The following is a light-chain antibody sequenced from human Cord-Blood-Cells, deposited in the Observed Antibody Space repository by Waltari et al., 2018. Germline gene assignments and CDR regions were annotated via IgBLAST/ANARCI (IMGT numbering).Light chain of an antibody. CDR3: CSYAGSYTFSWV. J-gene: IGLJ3*02. Sequence: QSALTPPRSVSGSPGQSVTISCTGTSSDVGGYNYVSWYQQHPGKAPKLMIYDVSKRPSGVPDRFSGSKSGNTASLTISGLQAEDEADYYCCSYAGSYTFSWVFGGGTKLTVL. CDR2: DVS. V-gene: IGLV2-11*01. CDR1: SSDVGGYNY.